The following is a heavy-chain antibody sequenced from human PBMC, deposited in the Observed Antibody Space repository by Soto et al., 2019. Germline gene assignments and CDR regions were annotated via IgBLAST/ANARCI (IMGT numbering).Heavy chain of an antibody. D-gene: IGHD6-19*01. CDR2: IIPIFGTA. V-gene: IGHV1-69*01. Sequence: QVQLVQSGAEVKKPGSSVKVSCKASGGTFSSYAISWVRQAPGQGLEWMGGIIPIFGTANYAQKFQGRVMITADESTSTAYMELSSLRSEDTAVYYCARGDGGYSSGWYVEYFQHWGQGTLVTVSS. CDR3: ARGDGGYSSGWYVEYFQH. J-gene: IGHJ1*01. CDR1: GGTFSSYA.